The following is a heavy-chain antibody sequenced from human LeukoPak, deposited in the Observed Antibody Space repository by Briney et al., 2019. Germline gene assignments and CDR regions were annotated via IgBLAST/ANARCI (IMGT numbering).Heavy chain of an antibody. V-gene: IGHV4-34*01. CDR3: ARGRGYSYGYHYYYYYMDV. Sequence: PSETLSLTCAVCGGSFSGYYWSWIRQPPGKGLEWIGEINHSGSTNYNPSLKSRVAISVDTSKNQFSLKLSSVTAADTAVYYCARGRGYSYGYHYYYYYMDVWGKGTTVTVSS. CDR1: GGSFSGYY. J-gene: IGHJ6*03. D-gene: IGHD5-18*01. CDR2: INHSGST.